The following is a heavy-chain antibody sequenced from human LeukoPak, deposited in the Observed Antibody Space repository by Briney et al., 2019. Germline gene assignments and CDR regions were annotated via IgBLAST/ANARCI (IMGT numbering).Heavy chain of an antibody. V-gene: IGHV1-2*02. CDR3: ARGSLIAAASFDP. CDR1: GYTFTGYY. J-gene: IGHJ5*02. CDR2: INPNSGGT. D-gene: IGHD6-13*01. Sequence: ASVKVSCKASGYTFTGYYMHWVRQAPGQGLEWMGWINPNSGGTNYAQKFQGRVTMTRDTSISTAYMELSRLRSDDTAVYYCARGSLIAAASFDPWGQGTLVTVSS.